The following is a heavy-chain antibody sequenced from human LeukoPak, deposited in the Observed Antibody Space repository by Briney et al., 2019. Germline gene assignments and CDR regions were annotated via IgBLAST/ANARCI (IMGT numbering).Heavy chain of an antibody. D-gene: IGHD1-1*01. CDR1: GGSISSSSYY. V-gene: IGHV4-39*01. J-gene: IGHJ3*01. Sequence: PSETLSLTCTVSGGSISSSSYYWGWIRQPPGKGLEWIVSIYYSGSTYYNPSLKSRITISVDTSKNQFSLQLSSVTPDDTAVYYCARGYALERRNGGKDAFDVWGQGTMVTVSS. CDR2: IYYSGST. CDR3: ARGYALERRNGGKDAFDV.